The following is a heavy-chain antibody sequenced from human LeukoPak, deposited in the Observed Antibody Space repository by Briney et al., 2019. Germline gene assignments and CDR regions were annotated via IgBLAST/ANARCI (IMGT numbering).Heavy chain of an antibody. Sequence: PSETLSLTCTVSGGSISSYYWSWIRQPPGKGLEWIGYVYTSGSTNYNPSLKSRVTISVDTSKNQFSLKLSSVTAADTAVYYCARRFGELLYDALDIWGQGTMVTVSS. CDR3: ARRFGELLYDALDI. D-gene: IGHD3-10*01. CDR2: VYTSGST. CDR1: GGSISSYY. J-gene: IGHJ3*02. V-gene: IGHV4-4*09.